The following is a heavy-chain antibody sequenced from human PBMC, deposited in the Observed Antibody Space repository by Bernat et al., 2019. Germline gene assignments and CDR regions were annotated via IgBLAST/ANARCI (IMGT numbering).Heavy chain of an antibody. CDR3: ARDLDYGDYVPLDY. V-gene: IGHV3-30*01. J-gene: IGHJ4*02. CDR1: GFTFSSYA. Sequence: QVQLVESGGGVVQPGRSLRLSCAASGFTFSSYAMHWVRQAPGKGLEWVAVISYDGSNKYYADSVKGRFTISRDNSKNTLYLQMNSLRAEDTAVYYCARDLDYGDYVPLDYWGQGTLVTVSS. D-gene: IGHD4-17*01. CDR2: ISYDGSNK.